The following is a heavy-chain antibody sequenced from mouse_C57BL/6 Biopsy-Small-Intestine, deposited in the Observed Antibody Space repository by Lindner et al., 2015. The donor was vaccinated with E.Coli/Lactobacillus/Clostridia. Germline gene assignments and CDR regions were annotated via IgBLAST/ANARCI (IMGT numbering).Heavy chain of an antibody. V-gene: IGHV1-31*01. CDR3: ARNPGTRGYFDY. Sequence: VQLQESGPELVKPGASVKISCKASGYSSTGYYMHWVKQSHGNILDWIGYIYPYNGISSYSQKFKGKAKLTVDKSSSTAFMEVRSLTSEDSAVYYCARNPGTRGYFDYWGQGTTLTVSS. J-gene: IGHJ2*01. CDR1: GYSSTGYY. D-gene: IGHD4-1*01. CDR2: IYPYNGIS.